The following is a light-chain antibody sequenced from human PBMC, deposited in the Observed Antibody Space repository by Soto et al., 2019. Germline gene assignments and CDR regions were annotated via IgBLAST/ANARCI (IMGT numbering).Light chain of an antibody. V-gene: IGKV1-9*01. CDR2: GAS. J-gene: IGKJ5*01. CDR3: QQLFRYPLA. CDR1: EGIVNY. Sequence: IQLTQSPSSLSSSVGDRVTITCRASEGIVNYLAWYQQQPGKAPKLLIYGASTLQSGVRSRFTGSGSGTDFTLTIDSLQPEDFATYHCQQLFRYPLAFGQGTRLEMK.